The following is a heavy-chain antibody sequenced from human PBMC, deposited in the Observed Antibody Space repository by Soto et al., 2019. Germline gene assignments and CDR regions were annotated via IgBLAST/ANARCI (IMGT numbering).Heavy chain of an antibody. CDR3: VATTMAYYYGMHV. D-gene: IGHD5-12*01. J-gene: IGHJ6*02. V-gene: IGHV4-34*01. Sequence: QVQLQQWGAGLLKPSETLSLTCAVSGGSFRDYFWSWIRQPPGKGLEGIGEINHSGTTNYNPSLKSRVTISLHTSKNHVSLNLTSVTAADTAVYYSVATTMAYYYGMHVWGQGTTVNVSS. CDR2: INHSGTT. CDR1: GGSFRDYF.